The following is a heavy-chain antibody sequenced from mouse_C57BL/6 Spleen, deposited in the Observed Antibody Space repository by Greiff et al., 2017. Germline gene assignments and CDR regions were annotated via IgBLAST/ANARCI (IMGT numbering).Heavy chain of an antibody. Sequence: VQLQQPGAELVMPGASVKLSCKASGYTFTSYWMHWVKQRPGQGLEWIGEIDPSDSYTNYNQKFKGKSTLTVDKSSSTAYMQLSSLTSEDSAVYYCARSDGSYYFDYWGQGTTLTVSS. V-gene: IGHV1-69*01. CDR1: GYTFTSYW. CDR2: IDPSDSYT. D-gene: IGHD2-3*01. CDR3: ARSDGSYYFDY. J-gene: IGHJ2*01.